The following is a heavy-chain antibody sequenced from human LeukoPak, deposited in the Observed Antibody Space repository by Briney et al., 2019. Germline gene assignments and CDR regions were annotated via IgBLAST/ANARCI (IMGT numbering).Heavy chain of an antibody. CDR2: ISSSGSTI. Sequence: GGSLRLSCAASGFTFSDYYMSWIRQAPGKGLEWVSYISSSGSTIYYADSVKGRFTISRDNAKNSLYLQMNSLRAEDTAVYYCARDQIQLWLRDLRSIDYWGQGTLVTVSS. CDR3: ARDQIQLWLRDLRSIDY. CDR1: GFTFSDYY. D-gene: IGHD5-18*01. V-gene: IGHV3-11*04. J-gene: IGHJ4*02.